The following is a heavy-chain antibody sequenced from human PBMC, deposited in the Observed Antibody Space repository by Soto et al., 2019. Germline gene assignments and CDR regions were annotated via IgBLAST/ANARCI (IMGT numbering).Heavy chain of an antibody. CDR3: ARSEGYDFYFDY. CDR1: GFSISSGFY. Sequence: PSETLSLTCNVSGFSISSGFYWGWVRQPPGKGLEWIGAIYHSGTTYFNPSLKSRVTISVDTSKNQFSLKLSSVTAADTAVYYCARSEGYDFYFDYWGQGTPVTVSS. V-gene: IGHV4-38-2*02. D-gene: IGHD5-12*01. CDR2: IYHSGTT. J-gene: IGHJ4*02.